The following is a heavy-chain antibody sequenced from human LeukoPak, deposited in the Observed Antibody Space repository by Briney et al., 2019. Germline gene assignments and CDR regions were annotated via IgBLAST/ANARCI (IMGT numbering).Heavy chain of an antibody. CDR1: GFTFSDYY. Sequence: GGSLRPSCAASGFTFSDYYMSWIRQAPGKGLEWVSYISSSGSTIYYADSVKGRFTISRDNAKNSLYLQMNSLRAEDTAMYYCARGGASDWELPPDYWGQGTLVTVSS. D-gene: IGHD1-26*01. CDR2: ISSSGSTI. V-gene: IGHV3-11*01. CDR3: ARGGASDWELPPDY. J-gene: IGHJ4*02.